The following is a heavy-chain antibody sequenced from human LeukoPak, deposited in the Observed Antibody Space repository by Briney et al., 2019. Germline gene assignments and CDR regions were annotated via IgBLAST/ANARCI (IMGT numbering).Heavy chain of an antibody. CDR3: ARDLQWLNFDS. V-gene: IGHV3-21*06. Sequence: GGSLRLSRLASRFTFSSYSMNWVGPAPGKGLEGVSSISSSSGYIYYADSVKGRFTISRDNAKNSLYLQMNSLRAEDTAVYFCARDLQWLNFDSWGQGTLVTVSS. CDR1: RFTFSSYS. D-gene: IGHD6-19*01. J-gene: IGHJ4*02. CDR2: ISSSSGYI.